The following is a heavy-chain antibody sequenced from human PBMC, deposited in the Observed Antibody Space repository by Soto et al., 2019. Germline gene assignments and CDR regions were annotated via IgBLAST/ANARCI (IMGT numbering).Heavy chain of an antibody. D-gene: IGHD6-6*01. CDR2: INPNSGNT. CDR3: ARGPPRSDSFDY. Sequence: APVKVSCKASGYTFTSSDINWVRQATGQGLEWMGWINPNSGNTGYAQKFQGRVTMTRNTSISTAYMELSSLRSEDTAMYYCARGPPRSDSFDYWGQGTLVTVSS. V-gene: IGHV1-8*01. CDR1: GYTFTSSD. J-gene: IGHJ4*02.